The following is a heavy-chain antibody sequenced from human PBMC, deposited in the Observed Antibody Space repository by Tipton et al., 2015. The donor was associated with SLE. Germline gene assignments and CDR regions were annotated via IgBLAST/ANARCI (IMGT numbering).Heavy chain of an antibody. J-gene: IGHJ3*02. CDR2: IYYSGST. D-gene: IGHD2-2*02. CDR1: GGSFSGYY. Sequence: TLSLTCAVYGGSFSGYYWSWIRQPPGKGLEWIGYIYYSGSTNYNPSLKSRVTISVDTSKNQFSLKLSSVTAADTAVYYCARGDIVVVPAAIGDAFDIWGQGTMVTVSS. V-gene: IGHV4-59*01. CDR3: ARGDIVVVPAAIGDAFDI.